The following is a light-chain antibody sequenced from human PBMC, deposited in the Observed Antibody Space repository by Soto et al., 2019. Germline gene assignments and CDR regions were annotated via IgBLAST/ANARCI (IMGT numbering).Light chain of an antibody. CDR3: SSISSSKNYF. J-gene: IGLJ1*01. V-gene: IGLV2-14*03. Sequence: ALTQPASVSGSPGQSITISCTGTSSDVGGYNSVSWYQHHPGKAPKLILYDVGDRPSGVSYRFSGSKSGNTASLTISGLPGCDGGGYFCSSISSSKNYFFGSGTKVTVL. CDR1: SSDVGGYNS. CDR2: DVG.